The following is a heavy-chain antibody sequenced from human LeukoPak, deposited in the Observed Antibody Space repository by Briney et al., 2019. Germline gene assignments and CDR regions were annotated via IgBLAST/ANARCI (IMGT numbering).Heavy chain of an antibody. CDR1: GGSISSYY. Sequence: SETLSLTCTVSGGSISSYYWSWIRQPPGKGLEWIGYIYYSGSTNYNPSLKSRVTISVDTSKNQFSLKLSSVTAADTAVYYCARVLGTAMVPYFDYWGQGTLVTVSS. CDR2: IYYSGST. D-gene: IGHD5-18*01. CDR3: ARVLGTAMVPYFDY. V-gene: IGHV4-59*01. J-gene: IGHJ4*02.